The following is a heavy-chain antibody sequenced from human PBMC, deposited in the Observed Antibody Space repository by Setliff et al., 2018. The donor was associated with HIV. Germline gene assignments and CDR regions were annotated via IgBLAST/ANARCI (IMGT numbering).Heavy chain of an antibody. CDR3: ARTVVVVAANGYYYMDV. CDR1: GYTFTRHA. Sequence: ASVKVSCKASGYTFTRHAMSWVRQAPGQGLEWMGWINTITGNPTYAQGFTGRFVFSLDTSVSTAYLQISSLKAEDTAVYYCARTVVVVAANGYYYMDVWGKGTTVTVSS. J-gene: IGHJ6*03. CDR2: INTITGNP. V-gene: IGHV7-4-1*02. D-gene: IGHD2-15*01.